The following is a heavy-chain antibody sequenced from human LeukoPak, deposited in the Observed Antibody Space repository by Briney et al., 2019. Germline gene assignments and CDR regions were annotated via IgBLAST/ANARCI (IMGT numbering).Heavy chain of an antibody. CDR1: GFTFSSYG. CDR3: ARGRDGQYSGYDCLDV. Sequence: GRSRRLSCAASGFTFSSYGMHWVRQAPGKGLEWVAVIWHDGSNKYYADSVKGRFTISRDNSKNTLYLQMNSLRVEDTAVYYCARGRDGQYSGYDCLDVWGQGTTVSVSS. D-gene: IGHD5-12*01. J-gene: IGHJ6*02. V-gene: IGHV3-33*01. CDR2: IWHDGSNK.